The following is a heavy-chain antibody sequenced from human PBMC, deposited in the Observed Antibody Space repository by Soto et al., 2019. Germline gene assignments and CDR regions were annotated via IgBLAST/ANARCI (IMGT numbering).Heavy chain of an antibody. D-gene: IGHD2-2*01. CDR1: GYTFTSYA. V-gene: IGHV1-3*01. CDR3: ARPEGYCSSTSCYDYYYYGMDV. J-gene: IGHJ6*02. CDR2: INAGNGNT. Sequence: QVQLVQSGAEVKKPGASVKVYCKASGYTFTSYAMHWVRQAPGQRLEWMGWINAGNGNTKYSQKFQGRVTITRDTSASTAYMELSSLRSEDTAVYYCARPEGYCSSTSCYDYYYYGMDVWGQGTTVTVSS.